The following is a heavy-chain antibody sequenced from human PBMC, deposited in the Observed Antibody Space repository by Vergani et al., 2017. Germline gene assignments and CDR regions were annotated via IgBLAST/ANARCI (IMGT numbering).Heavy chain of an antibody. V-gene: IGHV4-61*02. Sequence: QLQLQESGPGLVKPSETLSLTCAVSGGSISSGSYYWSWIRQPAGKGLEWIGRIYTSGSTNYNPSLKSRVTISVDTSKNQSSLKLSSVTAADTAVYYCARGTQSLRYFYYWGQGTLVTVSS. CDR2: IYTSGST. CDR3: ARGTQSLRYFYY. J-gene: IGHJ4*02. D-gene: IGHD3-9*01. CDR1: GGSISSGSYY.